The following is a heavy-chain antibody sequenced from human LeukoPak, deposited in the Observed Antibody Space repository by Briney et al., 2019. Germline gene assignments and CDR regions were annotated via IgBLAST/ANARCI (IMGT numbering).Heavy chain of an antibody. CDR1: GYTFTGYY. CDR2: INPNSCGT. CDR3: ASSPLSSHIYCSCGSCYSPFPLLGYYYYYYMDV. D-gene: IGHD2-15*01. Sequence: ASVKVSCKASGYTFTGYYMHWVRQAPGHGLEWVGWINPNSCGTNYAQKFQGRVTMTRDTTISTAYMEVSRLTSDDTAVYYCASSPLSSHIYCSCGSCYSPFPLLGYYYYYYMDVWGKGTTVTVSS. J-gene: IGHJ6*03. V-gene: IGHV1-2*02.